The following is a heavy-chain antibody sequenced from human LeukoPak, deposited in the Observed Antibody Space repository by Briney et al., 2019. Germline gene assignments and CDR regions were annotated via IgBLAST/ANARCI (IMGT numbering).Heavy chain of an antibody. CDR3: ARQARGYSYGYEGLSLDY. Sequence: GESLKISCKGSGYIFTSYWIGWVRQMPGKGLEWMGIIYPGDSDTRYSPSFQGQITISADKSISTAYLQWSSLKASDTAMYHCARQARGYSYGYEGLSLDYWGQGTLVTVSS. CDR1: GYIFTSYW. J-gene: IGHJ4*02. D-gene: IGHD5-18*01. V-gene: IGHV5-51*01. CDR2: IYPGDSDT.